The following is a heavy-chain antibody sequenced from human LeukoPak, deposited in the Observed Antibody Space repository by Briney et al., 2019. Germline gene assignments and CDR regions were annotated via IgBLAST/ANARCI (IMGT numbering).Heavy chain of an antibody. J-gene: IGHJ5*02. Sequence: PSETLSLTCTVSGGSISSSSYYWSWIRQPAGKGLEWIGRIYTSGSTNYNPSLKSRVTMSVDTSKNQFSLKLSSVTAADTAVYYCARDYYDSSGHWFDPWGQGTLVTVSS. D-gene: IGHD3-22*01. CDR2: IYTSGST. CDR1: GGSISSSSYY. CDR3: ARDYYDSSGHWFDP. V-gene: IGHV4-61*02.